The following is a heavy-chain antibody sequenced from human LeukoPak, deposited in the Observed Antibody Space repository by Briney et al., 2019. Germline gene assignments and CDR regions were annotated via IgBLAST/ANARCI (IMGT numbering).Heavy chain of an antibody. Sequence: GGSLRLSCAASVFTLWDNYMIGLRQAPGRGREGLSHISGNGRDIQYADSVKGGFTISRDNDENVLSLQMDSLRVEDTTIYYCARDPRTVKIWGQGTLVTVSS. CDR3: ARDPRTVKI. D-gene: IGHD1-1*01. J-gene: IGHJ4*02. V-gene: IGHV3-11*04. CDR1: VFTLWDNY. CDR2: ISGNGRDI.